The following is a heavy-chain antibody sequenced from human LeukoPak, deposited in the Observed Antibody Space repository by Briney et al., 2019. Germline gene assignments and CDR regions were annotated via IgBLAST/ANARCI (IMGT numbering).Heavy chain of an antibody. CDR3: ATDLTYSSSFQH. J-gene: IGHJ1*01. CDR2: FDPEDGET. D-gene: IGHD6-13*01. V-gene: IGHV1-24*01. CDR1: GYTLTELS. Sequence: ASVKVSCKVSGYTLTELSMHWVRQAPGKGLEWMGGFDPEDGETIYAQKFQGRVTMTEDTSTDTAYVELSSLRSEDTAVYYCATDLTYSSSFQHWGQGTLVTVSS.